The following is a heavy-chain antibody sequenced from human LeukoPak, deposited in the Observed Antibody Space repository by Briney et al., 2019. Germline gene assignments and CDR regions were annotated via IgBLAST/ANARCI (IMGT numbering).Heavy chain of an antibody. D-gene: IGHD3-22*01. V-gene: IGHV3-15*01. CDR2: IKSKTDGGTT. J-gene: IGHJ4*02. CDR3: TTVIRQWTYYYDSSGYVDY. CDR1: GFTFSNAW. Sequence: GGSLRLSCAASGFTFSNAWMSWVRQAPGKGLEWVGRIKSKTDGGTTDYAAPVKGRFTISRDDSKNTLYLQMNSLKTEDTAVYYCTTVIRQWTYYYDSSGYVDYWGQGTLVTVSS.